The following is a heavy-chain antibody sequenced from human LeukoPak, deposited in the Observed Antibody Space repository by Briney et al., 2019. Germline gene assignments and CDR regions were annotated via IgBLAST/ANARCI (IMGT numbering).Heavy chain of an antibody. D-gene: IGHD1-26*01. CDR2: IRYDGSNK. CDR3: AKDLTYSGSYFYIFDI. J-gene: IGHJ3*02. CDR1: GFTFSRYW. V-gene: IGHV3-30*02. Sequence: GGSLRLSCGASGFTFSRYWMTWVRQAPGKGLEWVAFIRYDGSNKYYADSVKGRFTISRDNSKNTLYLQMNSLRAEDTAVYYCAKDLTYSGSYFYIFDIWGQGTMVTVSS.